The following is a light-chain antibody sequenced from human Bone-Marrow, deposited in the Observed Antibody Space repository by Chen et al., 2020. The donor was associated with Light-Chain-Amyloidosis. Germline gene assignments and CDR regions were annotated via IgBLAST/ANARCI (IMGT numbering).Light chain of an antibody. CDR2: GAS. V-gene: IGKV3-15*01. CDR3: QQYNNWPRT. Sequence: EIAMTQSPVPLSVSPGERATLSCRASQSVSSNLAWYQQKPGQAPRLLIYGASTRATGIPARFSGSGSGTEFTLTISSLQSEDFAVYYCQQYNNWPRTFGQGTKVEIK. CDR1: QSVSSN. J-gene: IGKJ1*01.